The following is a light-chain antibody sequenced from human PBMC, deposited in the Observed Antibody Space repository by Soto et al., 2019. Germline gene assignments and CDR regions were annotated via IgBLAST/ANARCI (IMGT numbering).Light chain of an antibody. CDR3: QQYNNWLRT. Sequence: ENVLTQSPGTLSMSPGERVTLSCRASQDIRSHLAWYQQKPGQAPRLLIYGASTRATGIPARFSGSGSGTEFTLTISSLQSEDFAVYYCQQYNNWLRTFGQGTKVDIK. V-gene: IGKV3-15*01. CDR2: GAS. J-gene: IGKJ1*01. CDR1: QDIRSH.